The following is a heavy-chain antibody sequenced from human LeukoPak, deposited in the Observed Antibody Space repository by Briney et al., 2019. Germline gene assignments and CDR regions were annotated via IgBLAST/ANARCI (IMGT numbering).Heavy chain of an antibody. CDR3: ARQVALYYMDV. CDR1: GGSISSYY. J-gene: IGHJ6*03. Sequence: SETLSLTCTVSGGSISSYYWSWIRQPPGKGLEWIGYIYTSGSTNYNPSLKSRVTISVDTSKNQFSLKLSSATAADTAVYYCARQVALYYMDVWGKGTTVTVSS. V-gene: IGHV4-4*09. CDR2: IYTSGST. D-gene: IGHD5-12*01.